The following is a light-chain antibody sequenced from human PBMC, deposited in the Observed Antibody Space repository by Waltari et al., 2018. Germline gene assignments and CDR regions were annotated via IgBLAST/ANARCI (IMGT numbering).Light chain of an antibody. J-gene: IGLJ1*01. CDR3: CSYRGVNALI. CDR1: SNDIGGYDY. V-gene: IGLV2-14*03. CDR2: GVS. Sequence: QSALTQPASVSGSPGQSITISCTGTSNDIGGYDYVSWYQQHPGKTPKLMIYGVSDRPSGFSSRFSSSKSGNTASLTISGLQAEDEADYYCCSYRGVNALIFVTGTKVTVL.